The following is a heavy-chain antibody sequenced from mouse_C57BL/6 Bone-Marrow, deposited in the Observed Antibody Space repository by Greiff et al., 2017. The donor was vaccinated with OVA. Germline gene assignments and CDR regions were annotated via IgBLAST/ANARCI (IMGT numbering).Heavy chain of an antibody. Sequence: EVQLQQSGPELVKPGASVKIPCKASGYTFTDYNMDWVKQSHGKSLEWIGDINPNNGGTIYNQKFKGKATLTVDKSSSTAYLELRSLTSEDTAVYYCAKAGDGTPWFAYWGQGTLVTVSA. J-gene: IGHJ3*01. V-gene: IGHV1-18*01. CDR2: INPNNGGT. CDR1: GYTFTDYN. CDR3: AKAGDGTPWFAY. D-gene: IGHD2-3*01.